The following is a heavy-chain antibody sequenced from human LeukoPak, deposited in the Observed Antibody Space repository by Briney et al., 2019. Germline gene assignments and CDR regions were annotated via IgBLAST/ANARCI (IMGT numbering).Heavy chain of an antibody. Sequence: EASVKVSCKASGYTFTSNYIHWVRQAPGQGLEWMGMIYPRDGSTSYAQKFQGRVTVTRDTSTSTVHMELSGLRSEDTAVYYCARTAGRTFDYWAREPWSPSPQ. J-gene: IGHJ4*02. CDR1: GYTFTSNY. CDR3: ARTAGRTFDY. D-gene: IGHD6-6*01. V-gene: IGHV1-46*01. CDR2: IYPRDGST.